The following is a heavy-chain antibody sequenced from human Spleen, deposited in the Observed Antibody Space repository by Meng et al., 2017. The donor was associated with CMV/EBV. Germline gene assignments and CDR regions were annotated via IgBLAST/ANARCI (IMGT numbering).Heavy chain of an antibody. CDR3: ARGISGSYY. J-gene: IGHJ4*02. CDR1: GFTFSTYR. D-gene: IGHD6-19*01. Sequence: GGSLRLSCAASGFTFSTYRMNWVRQAPGKGLEWVSSISDSNLYIYYTDSVKGRFTVSRDNAKNSLYLQMNTLRDEDTAFYYCARGISGSYYWGQGTLVTVSS. CDR2: ISDSNLYI. V-gene: IGHV3-21*01.